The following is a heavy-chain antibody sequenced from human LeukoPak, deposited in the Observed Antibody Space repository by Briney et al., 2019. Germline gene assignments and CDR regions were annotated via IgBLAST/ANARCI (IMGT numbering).Heavy chain of an antibody. CDR1: GGSFRGYY. CDR2: INHSGRT. J-gene: IGHJ4*02. Sequence: KASETLSLTCAVYGGSFRGYYWSWIRQSPGKGLEWIGKINHSGRTNYNPSLKSRVTISVDTSKNQFSLKPSSLTAADTAVYYCTKEDYWGQGTLVTVSS. CDR3: TKEDY. V-gene: IGHV4-34*01.